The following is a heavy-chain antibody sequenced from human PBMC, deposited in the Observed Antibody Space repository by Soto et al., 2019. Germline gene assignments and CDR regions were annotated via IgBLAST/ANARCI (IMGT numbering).Heavy chain of an antibody. CDR3: ARYAVAVPAAIPNWFDP. V-gene: IGHV4-31*02. CDR2: IYYSGST. Sequence: QNPGKGLEWIGYIYYSGSTYYNPSLKSRVTISVDTSKNQFSLKLSSVTAADTAVYYCARYAVAVPAAIPNWFDPWGQGTLVTVSS. J-gene: IGHJ5*02. D-gene: IGHD2-2*02.